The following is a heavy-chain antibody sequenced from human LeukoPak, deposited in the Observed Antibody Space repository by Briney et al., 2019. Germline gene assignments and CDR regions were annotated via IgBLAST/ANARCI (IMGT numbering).Heavy chain of an antibody. CDR2: ISGSGGST. Sequence: QAGGSLRLSCAASGFTFSSYAMSWVRQAPVKGLEWVSAISGSGGSTYYAYSVKGRFTISRDNAKNSLYLQMNSLRAEDTAVYYCARSHGSRSSIAPFDYWGQGTLVTVSS. D-gene: IGHD6-6*01. V-gene: IGHV3-23*01. CDR1: GFTFSSYA. J-gene: IGHJ4*02. CDR3: ARSHGSRSSIAPFDY.